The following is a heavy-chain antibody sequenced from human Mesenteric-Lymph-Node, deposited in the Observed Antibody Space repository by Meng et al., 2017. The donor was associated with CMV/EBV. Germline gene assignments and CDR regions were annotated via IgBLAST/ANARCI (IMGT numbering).Heavy chain of an antibody. V-gene: IGHV1-69*01. Sequence: SGGTFSSYAISGVRQAPGQGLEWMGGIIPIFGTANYAQKFQGRVTITADESTSTAYMELSSLRSDDTAVYYCARAPKLLWFGELYFYWGQGTLVTVSS. CDR2: IIPIFGTA. D-gene: IGHD3-10*01. J-gene: IGHJ4*02. CDR3: ARAPKLLWFGELYFY. CDR1: GGTFSSYA.